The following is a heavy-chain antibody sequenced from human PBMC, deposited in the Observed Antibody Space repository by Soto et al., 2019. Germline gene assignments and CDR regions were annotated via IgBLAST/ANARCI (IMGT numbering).Heavy chain of an antibody. V-gene: IGHV1-69*13. CDR1: GGTFSSYA. D-gene: IGHD3-22*01. CDR3: ARGRGYDSSGYSNWFDP. CDR2: IIPIFGTA. J-gene: IGHJ5*02. Sequence: SVKVSCKASGGTFSSYAISWVRQAPGQGLEWMGGIIPIFGTANYAQKFQGRVTITADESTSTAYIELSSLRSEDTAVYYCARGRGYDSSGYSNWFDPWGQGTLVTVSS.